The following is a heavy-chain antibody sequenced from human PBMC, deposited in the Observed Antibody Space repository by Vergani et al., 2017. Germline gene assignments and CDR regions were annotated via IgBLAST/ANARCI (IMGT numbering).Heavy chain of an antibody. CDR2: IYTSGAT. J-gene: IGHJ3*01. V-gene: IGHV4-61*02. CDR3: ARDGGEYDKDALDV. Sequence: QVQLQESGPGLVKPSQTLSLTCTVSGGSFSTGGQSWTWLRQSAGKGLEWIGRIYTSGATNYNPSLRIRAIMSVDAYKKQFSLKLTSVTAADTAVYYCARDGGEYDKDALDVWGQGTKVTVTS. CDR1: GGSFSTGGQS. D-gene: IGHD2-21*01.